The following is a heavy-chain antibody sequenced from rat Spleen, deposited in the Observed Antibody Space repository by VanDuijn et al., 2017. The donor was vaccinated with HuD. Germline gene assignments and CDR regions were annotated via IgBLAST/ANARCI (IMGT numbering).Heavy chain of an antibody. V-gene: IGHV3-1*01. Sequence: EVQLQESGPGLVKPSQSLSLTCSVTGYSITSNYWGWIRKFPGNKMEWIGHISYSGNTSYNPSLKSRISITRDTSKNHFFLQLNSVTTEDTAAYYCAAYYNTYAFAYWGQGTLVTVSS. J-gene: IGHJ3*01. CDR2: ISYSGNT. D-gene: IGHD1-2*01. CDR1: GYSITSNY. CDR3: AAYYNTYAFAY.